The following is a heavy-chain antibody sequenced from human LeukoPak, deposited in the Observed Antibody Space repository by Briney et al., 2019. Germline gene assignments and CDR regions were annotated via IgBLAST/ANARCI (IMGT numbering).Heavy chain of an antibody. D-gene: IGHD1-1*01. Sequence: SETLSLTCTVSGGSISSYYWSWIRQPPGKGLEWIGYIYYSGSTNYNPSLKSRVTISVDTSKNQFSLKLSSVTAADTAVYYCARGGVNWNVAAFDIWGQGTMVTVSS. CDR3: ARGGVNWNVAAFDI. CDR1: GGSISSYY. CDR2: IYYSGST. V-gene: IGHV4-59*08. J-gene: IGHJ3*02.